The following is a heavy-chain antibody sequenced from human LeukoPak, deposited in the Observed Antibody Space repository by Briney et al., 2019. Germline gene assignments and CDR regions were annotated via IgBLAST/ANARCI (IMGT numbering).Heavy chain of an antibody. V-gene: IGHV3-66*01. J-gene: IGHJ4*02. CDR3: ARDKSGDTIAAADTYFDY. CDR2: FFSGGST. Sequence: PGGSLRLSCAASGFTVSDNHISWVRQAPGKGLEWVSVFFSGGSTHYADSVRGRFIISRDDSKSTVFLQMNSLRTEDTAVYYCARDKSGDTIAAADTYFDYWGQGTLATVSS. CDR1: GFTVSDNH. D-gene: IGHD6-13*01.